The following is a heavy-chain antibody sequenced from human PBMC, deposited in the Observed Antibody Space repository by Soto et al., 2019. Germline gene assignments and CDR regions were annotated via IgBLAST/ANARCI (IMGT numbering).Heavy chain of an antibody. CDR3: ARHFGNYGDWAFDF. Sequence: QVLLQESGPGLVKPSETLSLTCTVSGGSISDSSHYWAWIRQPPGKGLEWIATINYSGRTYYNPSLRSRGTXXVXTXXDQFSLNLNSVTAADTAVYYCARHFGNYGDWAFDFWGQGTLVTVSS. CDR2: INYSGRT. D-gene: IGHD4-17*01. CDR1: GGSISDSSHY. V-gene: IGHV4-39*01. J-gene: IGHJ4*02.